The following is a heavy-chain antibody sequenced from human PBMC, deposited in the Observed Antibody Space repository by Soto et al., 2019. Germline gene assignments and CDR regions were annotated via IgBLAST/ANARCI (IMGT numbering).Heavy chain of an antibody. CDR2: IYYSGNT. J-gene: IGHJ5*02. CDR3: ARLSMIRGVLRWFDP. D-gene: IGHD3-10*01. CDR1: GDSISSSSSY. V-gene: IGHV4-39*01. Sequence: SETLSLTCTASGDSISSSSSYWGWIRQPPGKGLEWIASIYYSGNTYYNPSLKSRVTMSVDSSKNQFSLKVSSVTAADTAVYYCARLSMIRGVLRWFDPWGQGTLVTVSS.